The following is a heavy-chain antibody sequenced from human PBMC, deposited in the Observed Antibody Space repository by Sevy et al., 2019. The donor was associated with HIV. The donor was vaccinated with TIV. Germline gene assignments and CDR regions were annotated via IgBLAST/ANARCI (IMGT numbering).Heavy chain of an antibody. V-gene: IGHV3-30*18. CDR1: EFTFSSYG. D-gene: IGHD3-22*01. CDR3: AKSRDYYDSSCVDY. CDR2: ISYDGTNK. J-gene: IGHJ4*02. Sequence: GGSLRLSCAASEFTFSSYGMHWVRQAPGKGLEWVAVISYDGTNKYYADSVKGRFTISRDDSKTTLYLQMNSLRAEDTAVYYCAKSRDYYDSSCVDYWGQGTLVTVSS.